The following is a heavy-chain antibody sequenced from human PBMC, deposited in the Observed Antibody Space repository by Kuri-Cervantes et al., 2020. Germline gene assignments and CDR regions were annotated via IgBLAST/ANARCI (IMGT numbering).Heavy chain of an antibody. CDR1: GFTVRTNY. CDR3: AKDRGAAAGNYYYYYMDV. Sequence: GGSLRLSCAASGFTVRTNYMRWARQAPGEGLEWVALIYSCGSTYCAATVKGRFAISRDNAENSLRAEDTAVYYCAKDRGAAAGNYYYYYMDVWGKGTTVTVSS. J-gene: IGHJ6*03. D-gene: IGHD6-13*01. V-gene: IGHV3-66*03. CDR2: IYSCGST.